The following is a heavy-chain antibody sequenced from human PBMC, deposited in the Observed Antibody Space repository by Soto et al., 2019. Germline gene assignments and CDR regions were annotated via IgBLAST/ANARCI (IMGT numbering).Heavy chain of an antibody. CDR3: ARALSVVVTAAYAFEI. CDR2: IWYDGSNK. J-gene: IGHJ3*02. D-gene: IGHD2-21*02. CDR1: GFTFSSYG. Sequence: GGSLRLSCAASGFTFSSYGMHWVRQAPGKGLEWVAVIWYDGSNKYYADSVKGRFTISRDNSKNTLYLQMNSLRAEDTAVFYCARALSVVVTAAYAFEIWGQGTMVT. V-gene: IGHV3-33*01.